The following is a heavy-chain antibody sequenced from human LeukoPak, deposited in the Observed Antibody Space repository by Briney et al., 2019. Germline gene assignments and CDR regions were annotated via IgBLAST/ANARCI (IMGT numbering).Heavy chain of an antibody. Sequence: GASVKVSCKASGYTFTNYHIHWVRQAPGQGLEWMGIINPSGGSTSNAQKFQGRVTMTRDMSTSTVYMELSSLTSEDMAIYYCAKYGLSLYFDYWGQGTLVTVSS. CDR3: AKYGLSLYFDY. V-gene: IGHV1-46*01. CDR1: GYTFTNYH. D-gene: IGHD4-17*01. CDR2: INPSGGST. J-gene: IGHJ4*02.